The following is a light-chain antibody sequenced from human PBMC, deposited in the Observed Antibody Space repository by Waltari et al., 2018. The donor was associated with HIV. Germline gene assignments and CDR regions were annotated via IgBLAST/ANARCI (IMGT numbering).Light chain of an antibody. J-gene: IGLJ3*02. CDR1: VLAKKY. V-gene: IGLV3-27*01. CDR2: KDS. CDR3: YSAADNNGWV. Sequence: SYELTQPSSVSVSPGQTARITCSGDVLAKKYARWFQQKPGQAPVLVIYKDSERPSGIPERFAGSSSGTTVTLTISGAQVEEEADYYCYSAADNNGWVFGGGTKLTVL.